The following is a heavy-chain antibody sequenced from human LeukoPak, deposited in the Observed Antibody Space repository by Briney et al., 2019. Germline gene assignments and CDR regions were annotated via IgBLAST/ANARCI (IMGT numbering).Heavy chain of an antibody. CDR1: GFTFDDYA. D-gene: IGHD3-10*01. CDR3: AKDTDMYYYGSGSYLGGSFDY. CDR2: ISWDGGST. V-gene: IGHV3-43D*03. Sequence: GGSLRLSCAASGFTFDDYAMHWVRQAPGKGLEWVSLISWDGGSTYYADSVKGRFTISRDNSKNSLYLQMNSLRAEDTALYYCAKDTDMYYYGSGSYLGGSFDYRGQGTLVTVSS. J-gene: IGHJ4*02.